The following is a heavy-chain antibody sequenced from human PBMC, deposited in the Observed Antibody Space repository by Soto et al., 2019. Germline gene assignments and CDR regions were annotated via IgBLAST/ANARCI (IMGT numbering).Heavy chain of an antibody. CDR1: GGSMRRYY. CDR2: IYHSGST. D-gene: IGHD6-19*01. J-gene: IGHJ4*02. V-gene: IGHV4-59*08. Sequence: PSEALSVTCNVSGGSMRRYYWSWIRQPPGRGLEWIGYIYHSGSTSYNPSLKSRATISVDTSKNQFSLKLSSVTAADTAVYYCARRQVAAIKGFDYWGQGTLVTVSS. CDR3: ARRQVAAIKGFDY.